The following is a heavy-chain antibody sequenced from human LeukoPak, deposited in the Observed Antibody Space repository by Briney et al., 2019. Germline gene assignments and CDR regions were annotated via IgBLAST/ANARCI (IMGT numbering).Heavy chain of an antibody. V-gene: IGHV4-59*01. D-gene: IGHD4-23*01. J-gene: IGHJ3*02. CDR1: GGSISSYY. CDR3: ARSWGVSTTVVTPGFAFDI. CDR2: IYYSGST. Sequence: PSETLSLTCTVSGGSISSYYWSWIRQPPGKGLEWIAYIYYSGSTNYNPSLKSRVTISVDTSRNQFSQKLSSVTAADTAVYYCARSWGVSTTVVTPGFAFDIWGQGTMVTVSS.